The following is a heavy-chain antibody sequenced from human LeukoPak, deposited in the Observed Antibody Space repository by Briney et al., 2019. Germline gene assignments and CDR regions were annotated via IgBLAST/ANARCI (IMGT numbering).Heavy chain of an antibody. V-gene: IGHV1-2*02. CDR2: INPNSGGT. Sequence: ASVKVSCKASGYTFTGYYMHWVRQAPGQGLEWMGWINPNSGGTNYAQKFQGRVTMTRDTSISTAYMELSRLRSDDTAVYYCARRALATWFGEYNYFDYWGQGTLVTVSS. CDR3: ARRALATWFGEYNYFDY. D-gene: IGHD3-10*01. J-gene: IGHJ4*02. CDR1: GYTFTGYY.